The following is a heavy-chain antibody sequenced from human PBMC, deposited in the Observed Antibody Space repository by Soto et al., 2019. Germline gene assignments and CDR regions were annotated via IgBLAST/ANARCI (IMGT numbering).Heavy chain of an antibody. CDR3: ARQPMYSSSSPFDY. V-gene: IGHV4-39*01. J-gene: IGHJ4*02. CDR1: GGSISSSSYY. Sequence: SETLSLTCTVSGGSISSSSYYWGWIRQPPGKGLEWIGSIYYSGSTYYNPSLKSRVTISVDTSKNQFSLKLSSVTAADTAVYYCARQPMYSSSSPFDYWGQGTLVTVSS. D-gene: IGHD6-6*01. CDR2: IYYSGST.